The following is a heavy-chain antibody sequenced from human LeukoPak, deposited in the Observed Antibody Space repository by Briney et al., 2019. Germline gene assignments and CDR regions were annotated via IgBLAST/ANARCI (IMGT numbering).Heavy chain of an antibody. V-gene: IGHV4-34*01. CDR2: INHSGGT. CDR1: GFIFNSYW. J-gene: IGHJ4*02. Sequence: GSLRLSCAASGFIFNSYWMTWVRQPPGKGLEWIGEINHSGGTNYNPSLKSRVTISVDTSKKQFSLKMYSVTAADTAVYYCARGLWSGSFLPPRWGQGTLVTVSS. CDR3: ARGLWSGSFLPPR. D-gene: IGHD1-26*01.